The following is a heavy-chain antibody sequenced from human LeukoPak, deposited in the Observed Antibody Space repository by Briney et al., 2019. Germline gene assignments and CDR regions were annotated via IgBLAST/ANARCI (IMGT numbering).Heavy chain of an antibody. CDR2: ISYDGSNK. D-gene: IGHD3-22*01. CDR3: ANNYYGSSGYLWYFDY. CDR1: GFTFSSYA. J-gene: IGHJ4*02. V-gene: IGHV3-30*04. Sequence: GGSLRLSCAASGFTFSSYAMHWVRQAPGKGLEWVAVISYDGSNKYYADSVKGRFTISRDNSKNTLYLQMNSLRAEDTAVYYCANNYYGSSGYLWYFDYWGQGTLVTVSS.